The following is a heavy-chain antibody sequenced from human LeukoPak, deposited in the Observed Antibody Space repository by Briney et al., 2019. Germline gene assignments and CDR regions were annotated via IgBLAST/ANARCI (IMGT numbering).Heavy chain of an antibody. CDR1: GFTFSSYE. D-gene: IGHD2/OR15-2a*01. CDR3: ARSGLSRFGF. CDR2: ISTRGSTE. V-gene: IGHV3-48*03. J-gene: IGHJ4*02. Sequence: GGSLRLSCAASGFTFSSYEMNWVRQAPGKGLEWVSYISTRGSTEYYADSVKGRFTISRDNAKNSLYLQMNSLRAEDTAVYYCARSGLSRFGFWGQGTLVTVSS.